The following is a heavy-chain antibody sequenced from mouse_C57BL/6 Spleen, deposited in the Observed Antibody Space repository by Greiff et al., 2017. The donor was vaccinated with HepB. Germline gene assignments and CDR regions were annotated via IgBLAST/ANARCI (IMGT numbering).Heavy chain of an antibody. CDR2: IHPNSGST. CDR1: GYTFTSYW. J-gene: IGHJ1*03. Sequence: QVQLQQPGAELVKPGASVKLSCKASGYTFTSYWMHWVKQRPGQGLEWIGMIHPNSGSTNYNEKFKSKATLTVDKSSSTAYMQLSSLTSEDSAVYYCAREKDYYGSSYRWYFDVWGTGTTVTVSS. D-gene: IGHD1-1*01. CDR3: AREKDYYGSSYRWYFDV. V-gene: IGHV1-64*01.